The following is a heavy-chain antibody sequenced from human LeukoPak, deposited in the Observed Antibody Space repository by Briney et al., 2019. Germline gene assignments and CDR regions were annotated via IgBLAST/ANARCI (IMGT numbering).Heavy chain of an antibody. CDR2: LYDSGST. D-gene: IGHD2-21*02. J-gene: IGHJ4*02. V-gene: IGHV4-31*03. CDR3: ARLESQTVVATADSIYFDY. CDR1: GGSISSGDYY. Sequence: PSETLSLTCTVSGGSISSGDYYWSWIRQHPGKGLEWIGNLYDSGSTFYNPSLKSRVTISVDTSKNQFSLTLTSVTAADTAVYYCARLESQTVVATADSIYFDYWGQGTLVTVSS.